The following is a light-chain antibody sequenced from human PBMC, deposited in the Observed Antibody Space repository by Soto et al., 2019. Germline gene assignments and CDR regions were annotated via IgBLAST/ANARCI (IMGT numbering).Light chain of an antibody. CDR3: QQSYSTPVT. CDR1: QSISSY. V-gene: IGKV1-39*01. J-gene: IGKJ1*01. Sequence: QITQAPASLSAYVGGRVTITCRASQSISSYLNWYQQKPGKAPKLLIYAASSLQSGVPSRFSGSGSGTDFTLTISSLQPEDFATYYCQQSYSTPVTFGQGTKVDIK. CDR2: AAS.